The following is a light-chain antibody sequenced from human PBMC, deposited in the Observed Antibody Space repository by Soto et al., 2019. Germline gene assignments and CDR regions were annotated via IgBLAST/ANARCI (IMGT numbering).Light chain of an antibody. J-gene: IGLJ2*01. CDR2: DVS. CDR3: SSYTSSSTSLVV. V-gene: IGLV2-14*01. CDR1: SSDVGGYNY. Sequence: QSALTQPASVSGSPGQSITLSCTGTSSDVGGYNYVSWYQQHPGKAPKLMIYDVSNRPSGVSNRFSGSKSGNTASLTISGLQAEDEADYYCSSYTSSSTSLVVFGGGTKLTVL.